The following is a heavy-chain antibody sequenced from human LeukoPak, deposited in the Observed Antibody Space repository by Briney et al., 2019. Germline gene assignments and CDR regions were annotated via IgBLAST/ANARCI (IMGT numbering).Heavy chain of an antibody. CDR3: ARDDYYGSGSYYNNFDY. CDR2: IYPGDSDT. Sequence: GEYPLISCKGSGYSSSNYWLASMRQMPQKPLKCMGIIYPGDSDTSYSPSFQRQVTISADKSINTAYLQWSSLKASDTAMYYCARDDYYGSGSYYNNFDYWGQGTLVPVSS. CDR1: GYSSSNYW. V-gene: IGHV5-51*01. D-gene: IGHD3-10*01. J-gene: IGHJ4*02.